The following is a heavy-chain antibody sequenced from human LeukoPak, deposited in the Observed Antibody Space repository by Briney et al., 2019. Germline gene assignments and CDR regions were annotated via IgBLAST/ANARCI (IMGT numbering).Heavy chain of an antibody. D-gene: IGHD3-10*01. Sequence: SETLSLTCAVSGASISSYDWSWIRQAPGKGLEWMGGIYNSGRTIDNPSLKSRVTISKDTSKNQVSLNLRSVTAADTAVYYCARDRPAEKISVWFGGPPAGLDPFDIWGQGKMVIVSS. CDR3: ARDRPAEKISVWFGGPPAGLDPFDI. V-gene: IGHV4-59*01. CDR2: IYNSGRT. CDR1: GASISSYD. J-gene: IGHJ3*02.